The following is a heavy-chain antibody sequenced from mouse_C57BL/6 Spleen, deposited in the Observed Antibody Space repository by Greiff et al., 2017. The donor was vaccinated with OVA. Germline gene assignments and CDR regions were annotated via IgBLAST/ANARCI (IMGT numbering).Heavy chain of an antibody. Sequence: EVKLVESGGGLVKPGGSLKLSCAASGFTFSDYGMHWVRQAPEKGLEWVAYISSGSSTIYYADTVKGRFTISRDNAKNTLFLQMTSLGSEDTAMYYCARVWDDWYFDVWGTGTTVTVSS. V-gene: IGHV5-17*01. CDR2: ISSGSSTI. CDR3: ARVWDDWYFDV. J-gene: IGHJ1*03. CDR1: GFTFSDYG. D-gene: IGHD4-1*01.